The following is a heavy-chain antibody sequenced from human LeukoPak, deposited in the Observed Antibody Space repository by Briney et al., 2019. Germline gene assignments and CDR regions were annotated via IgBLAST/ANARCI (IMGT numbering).Heavy chain of an antibody. V-gene: IGHV1-8*01. Sequence: ASVKVSCEASGYTFTNYDINWVRQATGQGLEWMGWMNPNSGNTGYAQKFQGRVTMTRNNSISTAYMELSSLRSEDTAVYYCARGPPDCSSPSCYNWFDPWGQGTLVTVSS. CDR3: ARGPPDCSSPSCYNWFDP. CDR1: GYTFTNYD. CDR2: MNPNSGNT. D-gene: IGHD2-2*01. J-gene: IGHJ5*02.